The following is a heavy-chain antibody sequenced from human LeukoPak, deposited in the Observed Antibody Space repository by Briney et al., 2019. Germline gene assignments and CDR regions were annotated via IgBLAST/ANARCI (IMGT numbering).Heavy chain of an antibody. Sequence: GGSLRLSCAASGFTFSSYAMHWVRQAPGKGLEWVAVISYDGSNKYYAAAVKGRFTISRDNSRNTVYLQMSRLRAEDTAVYYCTNDLGWIQLNLGRGQGTLVTVSS. D-gene: IGHD5-18*01. CDR1: GFTFSSYA. CDR2: ISYDGSNK. V-gene: IGHV3-30-3*02. J-gene: IGHJ4*02. CDR3: TNDLGWIQLNLG.